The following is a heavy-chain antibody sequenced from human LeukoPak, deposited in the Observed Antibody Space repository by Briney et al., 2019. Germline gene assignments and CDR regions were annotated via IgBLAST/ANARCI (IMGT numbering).Heavy chain of an antibody. CDR2: ISSSGSTI. CDR1: GFTFSDYY. J-gene: IGHJ4*02. Sequence: GGSLRLSCAASGFTFSDYYMSWIRQAPGKGLEWVSYISSSGSTIYYADSVKGRFTISRDNAKNSLYLQMNSLRAEDTAVYYCARDRPYYDSSGYRSGYFDYWGQGTLVTVSS. CDR3: ARDRPYYDSSGYRSGYFDY. V-gene: IGHV3-11*01. D-gene: IGHD3-22*01.